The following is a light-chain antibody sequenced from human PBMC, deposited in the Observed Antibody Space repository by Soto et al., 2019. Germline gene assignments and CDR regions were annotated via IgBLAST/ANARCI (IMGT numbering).Light chain of an antibody. Sequence: QSVLTQPASVSGSPGHAITISCTGTSSDFGGYDFVSWYQHHPGKAPKLLIYDVSNRPSGISNHFSGSKSGNTASLTISGLQAEDEADYYCSSYTSSKTYVFGTGTKVTVL. J-gene: IGLJ1*01. CDR3: SSYTSSKTYV. CDR1: SSDFGGYDF. CDR2: DVS. V-gene: IGLV2-14*03.